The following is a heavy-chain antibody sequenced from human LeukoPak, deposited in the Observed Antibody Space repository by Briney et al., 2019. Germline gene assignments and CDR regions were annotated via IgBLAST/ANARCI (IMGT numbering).Heavy chain of an antibody. CDR2: LIPIFGTT. D-gene: IGHD2-15*01. CDR3: ARSPEGYLGDY. J-gene: IGHJ4*02. Sequence: SVKVSCKASGGTFNNYAITWVRQAPGQGLEWMGGLIPIFGTTNYAQKFQGRFTITADESTSTTFMELSSLRSEDTAIYYCARSPEGYLGDYWGQETLVTVSS. CDR1: GGTFNNYA. V-gene: IGHV1-69*13.